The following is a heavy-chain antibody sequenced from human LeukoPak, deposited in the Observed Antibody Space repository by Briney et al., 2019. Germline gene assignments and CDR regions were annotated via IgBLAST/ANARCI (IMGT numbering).Heavy chain of an antibody. V-gene: IGHV3-74*01. CDR1: GFTFSSYW. CDR2: INSDGSST. D-gene: IGHD3-9*01. J-gene: IGHJ3*02. Sequence: GGSLRLSCVASGFTFSSYWMHWVRQAPGKGLVWVSRINSDGSSTSYADSVKGRFTISRDNAKNTLYLQMNSLRAEDTAVYYCASLSDDRGDAFDIWGQGTMVTVSS. CDR3: ASLSDDRGDAFDI.